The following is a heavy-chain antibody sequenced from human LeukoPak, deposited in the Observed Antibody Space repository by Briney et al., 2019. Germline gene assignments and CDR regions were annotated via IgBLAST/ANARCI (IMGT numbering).Heavy chain of an antibody. CDR2: IKQDGSER. CDR3: ARSRYTIASAAYFEYFQE. J-gene: IGHJ1*01. V-gene: IGHV3-7*01. CDR1: GFTFSSYW. Sequence: GGSLRLSCVVSGFTFSSYWMSWVRQAPGKGLEWVATIKQDGSERYYVDSVKGRFTISRDNAKNSLYLQMNSLRAEETAVYYCARSRYTIASAAYFEYFQEWGQGTLVTVSS. D-gene: IGHD2-2*02.